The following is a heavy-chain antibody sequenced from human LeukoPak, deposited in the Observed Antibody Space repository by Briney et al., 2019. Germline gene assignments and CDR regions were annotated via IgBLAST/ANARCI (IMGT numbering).Heavy chain of an antibody. V-gene: IGHV1-24*01. CDR1: GYTLTELS. CDR3: ATDPYYYDSSGYYPTFDY. D-gene: IGHD3-22*01. CDR2: FDPEDGET. Sequence: ASVKVSCKVSGYTLTELSMHWVRQAPGKGLEWMGGFDPEDGETIYAQKFQGRVTMTEDTSTDTAYMELSSLRSEDTTVYYCATDPYYYDSSGYYPTFDYWGQGTLVTVSS. J-gene: IGHJ4*02.